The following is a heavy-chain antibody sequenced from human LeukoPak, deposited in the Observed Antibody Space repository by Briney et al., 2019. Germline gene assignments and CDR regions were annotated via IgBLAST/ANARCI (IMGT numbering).Heavy chain of an antibody. Sequence: PGGSLRLSCAASGFTFSSYSMNWVRQAPGKGLEWVSSISSSSSYIYYADSVKGRFTISRDNAKNSLYLQMNGLRAEDTAVYYCARARRGNYYMDVWGKGTTVTVSS. CDR3: ARARRGNYYMDV. V-gene: IGHV3-21*01. CDR2: ISSSSSYI. J-gene: IGHJ6*03. CDR1: GFTFSSYS.